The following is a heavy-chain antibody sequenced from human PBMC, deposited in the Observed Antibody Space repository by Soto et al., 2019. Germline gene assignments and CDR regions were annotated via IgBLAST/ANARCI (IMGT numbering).Heavy chain of an antibody. CDR2: SRAYNGNT. CDR3: ARESNKSPDF. CDR1: GYRFSSYT. V-gene: IGHV1-18*04. Sequence: ASVKVSCKASGYRFSSYTINWVRQAPGQGLEWLGWSRAYNGNTKYVEKLQGRVTMTTDTPKSTAYMELRNRRSNDTAVYCLARESNKSPDFWGLGTLVTVSS. J-gene: IGHJ4*02.